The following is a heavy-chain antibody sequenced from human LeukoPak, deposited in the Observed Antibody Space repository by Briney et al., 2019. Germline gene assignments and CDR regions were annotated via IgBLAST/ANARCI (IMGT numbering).Heavy chain of an antibody. CDR2: IYSGGST. Sequence: GGSLRLSCAASGFIFSSYSMHWVRQAPGKGLEWVSVIYSGGSTYYADSVKGRFTISRDNSKNTLYLQMNSLRAEDTAVYYCARGWEGYFDYWGQGTLVTVSS. D-gene: IGHD1-26*01. V-gene: IGHV3-53*01. J-gene: IGHJ4*02. CDR1: GFIFSSYS. CDR3: ARGWEGYFDY.